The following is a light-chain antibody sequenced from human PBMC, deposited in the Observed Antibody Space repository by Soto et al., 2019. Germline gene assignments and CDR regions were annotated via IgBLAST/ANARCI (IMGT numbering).Light chain of an antibody. CDR2: EVS. J-gene: IGLJ3*02. CDR1: SSDVGGYNY. CDR3: SSYTSSSTPV. Sequence: QSALTQPPSASGSPGQSVTISCTGTSSDVGGYNYVSWYQQHPGRAPKLMIYEVSKRPSGVPDRFSGSKSGNTASLTISGLQAEDEADYYCSSYTSSSTPVFGGGTKRPS. V-gene: IGLV2-8*01.